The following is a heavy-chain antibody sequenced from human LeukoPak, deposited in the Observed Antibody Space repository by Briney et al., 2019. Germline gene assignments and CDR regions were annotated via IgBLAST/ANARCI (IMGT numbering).Heavy chain of an antibody. D-gene: IGHD1-7*01. J-gene: IGHJ3*02. CDR3: ARENYDHAFDI. CDR2: INHSGST. Sequence: SETLSLTCAVYGGPFSGYYWSWIRQPPGKGLEWIGEINHSGSTNYNPSLKSRVTISVDTSKNQFSLKLSSVTAADTAVYYCARENYDHAFDIWGQGTMVTVSS. CDR1: GGPFSGYY. V-gene: IGHV4-34*01.